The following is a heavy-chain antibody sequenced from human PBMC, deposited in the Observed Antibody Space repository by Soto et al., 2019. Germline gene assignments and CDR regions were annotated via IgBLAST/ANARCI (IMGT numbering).Heavy chain of an antibody. CDR3: RGRSKSDYDGSGYYYGFLAY. D-gene: IGHD3-22*01. J-gene: IGHJ4*02. CDR1: GGSVSSGSYY. Sequence: PSETLSLTCTVSGGSVSSGSYYWSWIRQPPGKGLEWIGYIYYSGSTNYNPSLKSRVTMSVDTSKNQFSLKLSSVTAADTAVYYCRGRSKSDYDGSGYYYGFLAYWGQGTLVTVDS. CDR2: IYYSGST. V-gene: IGHV4-61*01.